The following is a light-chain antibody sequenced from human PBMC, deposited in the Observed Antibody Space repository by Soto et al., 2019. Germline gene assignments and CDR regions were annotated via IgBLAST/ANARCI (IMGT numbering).Light chain of an antibody. CDR3: CSYAGSYTFYV. V-gene: IGLV2-11*01. J-gene: IGLJ1*01. Sequence: QSVLTQPRSVSGSPGQSVTISCTGTSSDVGGYNYVSWYQHHPGKAPKLMIYDVSKRPSGVPDRFSGSKSDNTASLTISGLQAADEADYYCCSYAGSYTFYVFGTGTKLTVL. CDR2: DVS. CDR1: SSDVGGYNY.